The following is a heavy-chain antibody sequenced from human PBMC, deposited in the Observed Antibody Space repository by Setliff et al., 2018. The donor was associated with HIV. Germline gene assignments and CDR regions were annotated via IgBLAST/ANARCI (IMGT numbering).Heavy chain of an antibody. D-gene: IGHD6-13*01. CDR1: GFTFSSYS. V-gene: IGHV3-21*01. J-gene: IGHJ2*01. Sequence: KPGGSLRLSCAASGFTFSSYSMTWVRQAPGKGLEWVSSISSSSSYIYYADSVKGRFTISRDNAKNSLYLQMNSLRAEDTAVYYCARYRAAAVTWYFDLWGRGTLVTVSS. CDR3: ARYRAAAVTWYFDL. CDR2: ISSSSSYI.